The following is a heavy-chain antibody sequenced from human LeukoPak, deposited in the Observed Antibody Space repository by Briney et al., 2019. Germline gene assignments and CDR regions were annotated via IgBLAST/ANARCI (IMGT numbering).Heavy chain of an antibody. CDR3: ARDRNSYGVFDY. CDR2: INPSGGST. Sequence: ASVKVSCKASGYTFTSYYMHWVRQAPGQGPEWMGIINPSGGSTSYAQKFQGRVTMTRDTSTSTVYMELSSLRSEDTAVYYCARDRNSYGVFDYWGQGTLVTVSS. CDR1: GYTFTSYY. V-gene: IGHV1-46*01. J-gene: IGHJ4*02. D-gene: IGHD5-18*01.